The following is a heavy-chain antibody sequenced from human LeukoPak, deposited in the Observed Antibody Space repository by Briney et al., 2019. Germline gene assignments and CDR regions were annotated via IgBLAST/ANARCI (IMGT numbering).Heavy chain of an antibody. CDR2: ISAYNGNT. V-gene: IGHV1-18*01. D-gene: IGHD3-22*01. CDR3: ARDYYDSSGYDTPEYFQH. J-gene: IGHJ1*01. Sequence: GASVKVSCKASGYTFTSYGISWVRQAPGQGLEWMGWISAYNGNTNYAQKLQGRVTMTTDTSTSTAYMELRSLRSEDTAVYYCARDYYDSSGYDTPEYFQHWGQGTLVTVSS. CDR1: GYTFTSYG.